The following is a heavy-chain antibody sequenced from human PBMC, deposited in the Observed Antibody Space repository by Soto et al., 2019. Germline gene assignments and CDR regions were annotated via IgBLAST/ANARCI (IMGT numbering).Heavy chain of an antibody. CDR3: ERDIGPAASATSSITGASVDYCGTDV. V-gene: IGHV1-18*04. Sequence: ASAGKVSCKASGYALTSYGISWVRQAPGQGLEWMGWISAHNGNTNSAQKFQDRVTMTTDISTSTAYMELRNLRSEDTAVYYCERDIGPAASATSSITGASVDYCGTDVCGQANTVTVP. CDR1: GYALTSYG. J-gene: IGHJ6*02. D-gene: IGHD1-20*01. CDR2: ISAHNGNT.